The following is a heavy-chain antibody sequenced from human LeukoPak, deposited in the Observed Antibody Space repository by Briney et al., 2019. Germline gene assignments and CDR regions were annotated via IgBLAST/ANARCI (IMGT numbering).Heavy chain of an antibody. D-gene: IGHD2-21*02. CDR2: ITSSSSYI. CDR3: ARTFVVVTAEDAFDI. Sequence: GGSLRLSCAASGFTFSRYGIKWVRQAPGRWLEWVSSITSSSSYIYYADSVKGRFTISRDNAKNSLYLQMNSLRAEDTAVYYCARTFVVVTAEDAFDIWGQGTMVTVSS. CDR1: GFTFSRYG. J-gene: IGHJ3*02. V-gene: IGHV3-21*01.